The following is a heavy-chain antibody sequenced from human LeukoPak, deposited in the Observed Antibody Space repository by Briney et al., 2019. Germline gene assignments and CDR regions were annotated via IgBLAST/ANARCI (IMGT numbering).Heavy chain of an antibody. V-gene: IGHV4-34*01. CDR3: ARGRVGWFDP. J-gene: IGHJ5*02. CDR1: GGSFSGYY. CDR2: INHSGST. Sequence: SETLSLTCAVYGGSFSGYYWSWIRQPPGKGLEWIGEINHSGSTNYNPSLKSRVTISVDTSKNQFSLKLSSVTAADTAVYYCARGRVGWFDPWGQGTQVTVSS.